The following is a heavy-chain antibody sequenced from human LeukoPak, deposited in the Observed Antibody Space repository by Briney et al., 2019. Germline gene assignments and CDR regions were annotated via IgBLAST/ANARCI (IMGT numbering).Heavy chain of an antibody. Sequence: ASVKLSCTPSGYPFSGHYINWVRHAPGQGHEWMGWIKTNSGDTNYAQKFQGRLPMTRDTTISTVYMELSRLTSDDTAVYYCERGDEWELAIDFWGQGTLITVSS. CDR2: IKTNSGDT. V-gene: IGHV1-2*02. J-gene: IGHJ4*02. CDR3: ERGDEWELAIDF. D-gene: IGHD1-26*01. CDR1: GYPFSGHY.